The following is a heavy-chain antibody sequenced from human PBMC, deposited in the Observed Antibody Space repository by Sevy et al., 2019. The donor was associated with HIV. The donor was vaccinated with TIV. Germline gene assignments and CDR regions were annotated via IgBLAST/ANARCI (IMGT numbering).Heavy chain of an antibody. CDR1: GGTFNSYI. D-gene: IGHD1-26*01. J-gene: IGHJ4*02. Sequence: ASVKVSCKASGGTFNSYIVSWVRQAPGQGFEWMGGITPILGTTNYAQKFEGRFTIPADESTNTVYMQMNSLKSEDTAVYYCARWSISLDYWGQGTLVTVSS. CDR2: ITPILGTT. V-gene: IGHV1-69*13. CDR3: ARWSISLDY.